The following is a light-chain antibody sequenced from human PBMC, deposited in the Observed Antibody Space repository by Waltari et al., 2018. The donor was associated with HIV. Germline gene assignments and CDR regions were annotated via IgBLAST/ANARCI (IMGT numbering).Light chain of an antibody. CDR1: SSDVGGYNY. CDR3: SSYVGSSNVV. V-gene: IGLV2-8*01. J-gene: IGLJ2*01. Sequence: QSALTQPPSASGSPGQSLTISCTGTSSDVGGYNYVSWYQQHPGKAPRLMIYEVTTRPSGVPDRFSGAKSGNPASLTVSGLQAEDEAEDYCSSYVGSSNVVFGGGTKLTVL. CDR2: EVT.